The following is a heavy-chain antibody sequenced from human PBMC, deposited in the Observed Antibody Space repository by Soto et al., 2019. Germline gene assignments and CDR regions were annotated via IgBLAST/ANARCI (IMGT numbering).Heavy chain of an antibody. D-gene: IGHD3-3*01. CDR1: GYTFTSYD. V-gene: IGHV1-8*01. CDR2: MNPNSGNT. J-gene: IGHJ4*02. Sequence: ASVKVSCKASGYTFTSYDINWVRQATGQGLEWMGWMNPNSGNTGYAQKFQGRVTMTRNTSISTAYMELSSLRAEDTAVYYCAISRRGWNDFWSGNVDYWGQGTLVTVSS. CDR3: AISRRGWNDFWSGNVDY.